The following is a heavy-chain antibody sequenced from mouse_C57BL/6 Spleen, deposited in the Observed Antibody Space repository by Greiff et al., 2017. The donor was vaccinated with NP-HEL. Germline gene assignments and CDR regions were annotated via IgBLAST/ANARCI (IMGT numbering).Heavy chain of an antibody. V-gene: IGHV1-69*01. D-gene: IGHD2-4*01. Sequence: VQLQQPGAELVMPGASVKLSCKASGYTFTSYWMHWVKQRPGQGLEWIGEIDPSDSYTNYNQKFKGKSTLTVDKSSSTAYMQLSSLTSEDSAVYYCAREGLRPFDYWGQGTTLTVSS. J-gene: IGHJ2*01. CDR2: IDPSDSYT. CDR1: GYTFTSYW. CDR3: AREGLRPFDY.